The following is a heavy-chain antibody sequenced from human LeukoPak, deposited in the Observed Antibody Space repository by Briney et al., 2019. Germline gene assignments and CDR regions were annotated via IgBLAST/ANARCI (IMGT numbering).Heavy chain of an antibody. V-gene: IGHV3-66*01. J-gene: IGHJ3*02. Sequence: GGSLRLSCAASGFSFSVYWMHWVRQAPGKGPVWVSTIPSGGGTYYADSVKGRFTISRDNSKNALYLQMNSLRAEDTAVYYCARDLEWELGYAFDIWGQGTMVTVSS. D-gene: IGHD1-26*01. CDR3: ARDLEWELGYAFDI. CDR2: IPSGGGT. CDR1: GFSFSVYW.